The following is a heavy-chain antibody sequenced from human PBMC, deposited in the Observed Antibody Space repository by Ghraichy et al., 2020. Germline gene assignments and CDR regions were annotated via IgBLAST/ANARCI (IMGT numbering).Heavy chain of an antibody. D-gene: IGHD2-15*01. CDR3: AKDYCSGGSCLNNWFDP. V-gene: IGHV3-23*01. CDR1: GFTFSSYA. J-gene: IGHJ5*02. CDR2: ISGSGGST. Sequence: GGSLRLSCVASGFTFSSYAMSWVRQAPGKGLEWVSAISGSGGSTYYADSVKGRFTISRDNSKNTLYLQMNSLRAEDTAVYYCAKDYCSGGSCLNNWFDPWGQGTLVTVSS.